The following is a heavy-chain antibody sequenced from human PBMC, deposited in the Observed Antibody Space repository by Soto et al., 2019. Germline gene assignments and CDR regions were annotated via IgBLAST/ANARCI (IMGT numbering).Heavy chain of an antibody. J-gene: IGHJ5*02. V-gene: IGHV3-23*01. CDR1: GFTFSSYA. CDR3: EKDNQNQLRFLEWVYNWFAP. Sequence: EVQLLESGGGLVQPGGSLRLSCAASGFTFSSYAMSWVRQAPGKGLEWVSAISGSGGSTYYADSVKGRFTISRDNSKNTQYLQMNSLRAEDTAVYYCEKDNQNQLRFLEWVYNWFAPWGQGTLVTVSS. D-gene: IGHD3-3*01. CDR2: ISGSGGST.